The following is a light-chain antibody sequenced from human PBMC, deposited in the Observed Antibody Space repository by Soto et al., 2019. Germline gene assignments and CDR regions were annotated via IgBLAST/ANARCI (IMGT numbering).Light chain of an antibody. V-gene: IGKV1-27*01. J-gene: IGKJ1*01. Sequence: DIQMTQSPSSLSASVGDRVTITCRASQGISNYLAWYQQKPGKVPKLLIYAASTLRTRVPSRFSGSGSGTDFTLTISSLQPEDVATYYCQKYNSAPRTFGQGTKVEIK. CDR1: QGISNY. CDR3: QKYNSAPRT. CDR2: AAS.